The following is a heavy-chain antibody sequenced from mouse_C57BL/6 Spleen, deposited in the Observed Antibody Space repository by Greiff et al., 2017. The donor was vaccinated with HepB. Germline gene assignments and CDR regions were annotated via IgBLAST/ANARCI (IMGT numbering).Heavy chain of an antibody. V-gene: IGHV5-17*01. J-gene: IGHJ4*01. CDR3: ARRERYAMDY. Sequence: EVHLVEPGGGLVKPGGSLKLSCAASGFTFSDYGMHWVRQAPEKGLEWVAYISSGSSTIYYADTVKGRFTISRDNAKNTLYLQMTSLRSEDTAMYYSARRERYAMDYWGQGTSVTVSS. CDR2: ISSGSSTI. CDR1: GFTFSDYG.